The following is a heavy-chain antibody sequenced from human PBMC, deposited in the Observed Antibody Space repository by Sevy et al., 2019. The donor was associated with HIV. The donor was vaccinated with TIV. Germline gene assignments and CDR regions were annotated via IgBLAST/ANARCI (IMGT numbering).Heavy chain of an antibody. CDR3: VRGPNCGVGGCQQISPYCLDV. CDR2: IRNRPNRYTT. J-gene: IGHJ6*03. D-gene: IGHD2-21*01. Sequence: GGSLRLSCAASGFAFSDHYVDWVRQAPGKGLEWVGRIRNRPNRYTTEYAASGECRFTISRDDSRHSLYLQMNSLKTEDSAVYYCVRGPNCGVGGCQQISPYCLDVWGIGATVTVSS. V-gene: IGHV3-72*01. CDR1: GFAFSDHY.